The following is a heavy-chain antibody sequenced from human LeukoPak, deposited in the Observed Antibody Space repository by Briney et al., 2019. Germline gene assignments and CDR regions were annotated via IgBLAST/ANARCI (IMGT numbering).Heavy chain of an antibody. CDR1: GFTFSSYA. D-gene: IGHD6-19*01. Sequence: QPGGSLRLSCAASGFTFSSYAMSWVRQAPGKGLEWVSVISGSGGTTYYADSVKDRFTISRDNSKSTLYLQVNTLRAEDTAVYYCAKDRLAPSPQYYFDYWGQGTLVTVSS. CDR3: AKDRLAPSPQYYFDY. CDR2: ISGSGGTT. J-gene: IGHJ4*02. V-gene: IGHV3-23*01.